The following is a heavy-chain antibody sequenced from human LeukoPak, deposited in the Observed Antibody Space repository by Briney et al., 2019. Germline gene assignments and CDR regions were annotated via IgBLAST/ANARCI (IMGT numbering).Heavy chain of an antibody. D-gene: IGHD4-23*01. Sequence: PGGSLRLSCAASGFTFSIYSMNWVRQPPGKGLEWVSYISSSGTSIYYADSVRRRFTISRDNAKNSLFLQMDSLRDDDTAVYYCASSDDYGGNRFDYWGRGTLVTVSS. J-gene: IGHJ4*02. CDR1: GFTFSIYS. CDR2: ISSSGTSI. V-gene: IGHV3-48*02. CDR3: ASSDDYGGNRFDY.